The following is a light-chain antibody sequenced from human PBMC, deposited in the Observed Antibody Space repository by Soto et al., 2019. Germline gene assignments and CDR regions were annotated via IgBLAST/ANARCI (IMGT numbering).Light chain of an antibody. CDR1: SSDVGGYNF. Sequence: QSALTQPRSVSGSPGQSVTISCTGTSSDVGGYNFVSWYQHHPGKAPKLMIYDVSKRPSGVPDRFSGSKSGNTASLTISGLQAEDEADYYCCSYAGSYTLGVFGGGTKLTV. V-gene: IGLV2-11*01. CDR2: DVS. J-gene: IGLJ3*02. CDR3: CSYAGSYTLGV.